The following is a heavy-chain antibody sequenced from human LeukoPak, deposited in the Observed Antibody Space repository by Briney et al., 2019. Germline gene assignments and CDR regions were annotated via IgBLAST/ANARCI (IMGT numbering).Heavy chain of an antibody. J-gene: IGHJ6*02. V-gene: IGHV1-18*01. Sequence: ASVTVSCKASGYTFTSYGISWVRQAPGQGLEWMGWISAYNGNTNYAQKLQGRVTMTTDTSTSTAYMELRSLRSDDTAVYYCARDRDSSSWSYYYYYGMDVWGQGTTVTVSS. CDR2: ISAYNGNT. CDR1: GYTFTSYG. CDR3: ARDRDSSSWSYYYYYGMDV. D-gene: IGHD6-13*01.